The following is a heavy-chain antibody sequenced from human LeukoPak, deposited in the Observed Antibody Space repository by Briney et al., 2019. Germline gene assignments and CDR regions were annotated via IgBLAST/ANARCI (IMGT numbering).Heavy chain of an antibody. CDR3: ARESPPTVTTSGSFDI. Sequence: GGPLRLSCEASGFTFSDHYIDWVRQAPGKGLEWVGRSRDKPNSYSTEYAASVKGRFTISRDNSKNTLYLQMNSLRAEDTAVYYCARESPPTVTTSGSFDIWGQGTMVTVSS. CDR1: GFTFSDHY. V-gene: IGHV3-72*01. J-gene: IGHJ3*02. D-gene: IGHD4-17*01. CDR2: SRDKPNSYST.